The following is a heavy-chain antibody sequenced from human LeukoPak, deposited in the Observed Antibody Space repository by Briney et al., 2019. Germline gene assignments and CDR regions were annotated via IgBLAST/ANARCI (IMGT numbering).Heavy chain of an antibody. D-gene: IGHD6-13*01. J-gene: IGHJ3*02. CDR2: ISWHGGSI. CDR1: GFIFHEYA. Sequence: GGSLRLSCAASGFIFHEYALHWVRQAPGKGLEWVSGISWHGGSIGYADSVKGRFTISRDNAKNSLYLQMNGLRAEDTALYYCAKDKSSSNSYGDAFDIWGQGTVVTVSS. CDR3: AKDKSSSNSYGDAFDI. V-gene: IGHV3-9*01.